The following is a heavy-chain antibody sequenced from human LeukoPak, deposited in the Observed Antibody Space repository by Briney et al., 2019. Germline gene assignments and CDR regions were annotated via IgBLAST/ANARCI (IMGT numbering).Heavy chain of an antibody. J-gene: IGHJ3*02. V-gene: IGHV3-7*01. Sequence: GGSLRLSCAASGFTFSSYWMSWVRQAPGKGLEWVANIKHDASEKYYVDSVKGRFTISRDNAKNSLYLQMNSLRAEDTAVYYCARVKSGSYSAFDIWGQGTMVTVSS. CDR1: GFTFSSYW. CDR3: ARVKSGSYSAFDI. CDR2: IKHDASEK. D-gene: IGHD1-26*01.